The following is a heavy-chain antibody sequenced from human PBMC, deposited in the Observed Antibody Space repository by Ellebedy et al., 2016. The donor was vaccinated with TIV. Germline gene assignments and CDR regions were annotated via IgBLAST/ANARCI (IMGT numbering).Heavy chain of an antibody. V-gene: IGHV3-21*04. CDR2: ISSSSSYR. J-gene: IGHJ4*02. D-gene: IGHD5-24*01. CDR3: ATQLWNTEF. Sequence: PGGSLRLSCAASGFTFISSSMNWVRQAPGKGLEWVSSISSSSSYRYYGESVKGRFTISRDNPKNTLYLQMNSLRVEDTAVYYCATQLWNTEFWGQGTLVIVSS. CDR1: GFTFISSS.